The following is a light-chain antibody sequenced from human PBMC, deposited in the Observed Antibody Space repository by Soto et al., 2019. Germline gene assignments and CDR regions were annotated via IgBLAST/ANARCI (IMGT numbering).Light chain of an antibody. J-gene: IGLJ2*01. CDR2: EVS. Sequence: QSALTQPPSASGSPGQSVTISCTGTSSDVGGYNYVSWYQQYPGKAPKMMIYEVSKRPSGVPDRFSGSKSGNTASLTVSGLQAEDEADYYCSPYAGSNNVVFGGGTKLTVL. V-gene: IGLV2-8*01. CDR3: SPYAGSNNVV. CDR1: SSDVGGYNY.